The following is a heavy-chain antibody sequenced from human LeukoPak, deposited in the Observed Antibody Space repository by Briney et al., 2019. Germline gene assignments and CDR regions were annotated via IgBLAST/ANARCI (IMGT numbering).Heavy chain of an antibody. CDR2: IKQDGSER. Sequence: GGSLRLSCAASGFTLSSYWMSWVRQAPGKGLEWVANIKQDGSERYYVDSVKGRFTISRDNAKNSLYLQMNSLRAEDAAVYYCARRYCGGDCHSPYFDYWGQGTLVTASS. D-gene: IGHD2-21*02. J-gene: IGHJ4*02. CDR1: GFTLSSYW. V-gene: IGHV3-7*01. CDR3: ARRYCGGDCHSPYFDY.